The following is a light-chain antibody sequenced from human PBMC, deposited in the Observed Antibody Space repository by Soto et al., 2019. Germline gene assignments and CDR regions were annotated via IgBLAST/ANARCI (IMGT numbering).Light chain of an antibody. CDR1: QSVDSTY. CDR3: QQRSNWPLT. V-gene: IGKV3D-20*02. Sequence: IVLTRSPGTRSLSPVERVTLSCMASQSVDSTYLTWYQQKPGQAPRLLIYDVSSRATGTPDRFSGSGSGTDFTLTINRVEPEDFAVYYCQQRSNWPLTFGQGTKVDIK. J-gene: IGKJ1*01. CDR2: DVS.